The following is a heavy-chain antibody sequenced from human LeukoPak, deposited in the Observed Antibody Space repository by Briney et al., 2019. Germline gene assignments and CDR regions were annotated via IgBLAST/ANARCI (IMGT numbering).Heavy chain of an antibody. CDR2: IKQDGSEK. Sequence: GGSLRLSCAASGFTFSTYWMSWVRQAPGKGLEWVVNIKQDGSEKYYVDSVKGRFTISRDNAKNSLYLQMNSLRTEDTAMYYCARDPGGYCTSTSCYHNWFDPWGQGTLVTVSS. D-gene: IGHD2-2*01. CDR3: ARDPGGYCTSTSCYHNWFDP. V-gene: IGHV3-7*01. CDR1: GFTFSTYW. J-gene: IGHJ5*02.